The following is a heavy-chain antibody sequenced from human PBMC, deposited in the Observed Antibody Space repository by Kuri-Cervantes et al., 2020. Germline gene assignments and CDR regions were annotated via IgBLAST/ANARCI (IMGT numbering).Heavy chain of an antibody. CDR2: IKQDGSEK. Sequence: GESLKISCAASGFTFSSYWMSWVRQAPGKGLEWVANIKQDGSEKYYVDSVKGRFTISRDNAKNSLYLQMKSLRAEDTAVYYCAKDGGRGVTYYYDSSGSGDMDVWGKGTTVTVSS. CDR1: GFTFSSYW. CDR3: AKDGGRGVTYYYDSSGSGDMDV. V-gene: IGHV3-7*03. D-gene: IGHD3-22*01. J-gene: IGHJ6*03.